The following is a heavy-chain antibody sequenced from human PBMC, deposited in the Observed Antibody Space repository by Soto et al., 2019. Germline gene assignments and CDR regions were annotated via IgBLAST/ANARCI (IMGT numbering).Heavy chain of an antibody. CDR1: GGSISNFY. V-gene: IGHV4-59*01. CDR2: VYYPGST. Sequence: SDTLSLSCTVSGGSISNFYWSRVSQYPGKGLEWLGYVYYPGSTNYSPSLSSRVSIPVDTSTNEFSLRLSSVTAADTAVYFCPRRVAVPGAHLDSWGQGTQVTVPS. J-gene: IGHJ4*02. CDR3: PRRVAVPGAHLDS. D-gene: IGHD6-19*01.